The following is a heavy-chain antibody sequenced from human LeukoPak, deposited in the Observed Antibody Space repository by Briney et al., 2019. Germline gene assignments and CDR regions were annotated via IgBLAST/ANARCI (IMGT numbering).Heavy chain of an antibody. J-gene: IGHJ6*03. D-gene: IGHD5-18*01. Sequence: ASVKVSCKVSGYTLTELSMHWVRQAPGKGLEWMEGFDPEDGETIYAQKFQGRVTMTEDTSTDTAYMELSSLRSEDTAVYYCATLIQLWEDYYYMDVWGKGTTVTVSS. CDR3: ATLIQLWEDYYYMDV. CDR2: FDPEDGET. V-gene: IGHV1-24*01. CDR1: GYTLTELS.